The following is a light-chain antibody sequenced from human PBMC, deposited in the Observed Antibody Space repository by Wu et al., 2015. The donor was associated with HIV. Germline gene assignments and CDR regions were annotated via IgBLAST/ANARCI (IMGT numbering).Light chain of an antibody. J-gene: IGKJ4*01. CDR3: QHYGSLPLT. CDR2: DTS. V-gene: IGKV3-20*01. CDR1: QNVNNY. Sequence: EIVLTQSPATLSLSPGERATLSCRTSQNVNNYLAWYQQKPGQAPRLLIYDTSNRATGIPARFSGSGSGTDFTLTISRLEPEDFAVYYCQHYGSLPLTFGGGTKVEIK.